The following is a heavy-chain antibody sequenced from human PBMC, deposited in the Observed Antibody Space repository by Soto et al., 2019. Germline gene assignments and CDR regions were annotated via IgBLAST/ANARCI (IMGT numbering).Heavy chain of an antibody. CDR1: GYTFTGYY. Sequence: QVQLVQSGAEVKKPGASVKVSCKASGYTFTGYYIHWVRQAPGQGLEWMGWINPNSGGTKYPQKFQGRVTMTRDTSIRTVDMSLPGLKSDDTAVYFCARDLAKGGGSAGFDYWGQGTLVAVSS. D-gene: IGHD2-15*01. V-gene: IGHV1-2*02. CDR2: INPNSGGT. CDR3: ARDLAKGGGSAGFDY. J-gene: IGHJ4*02.